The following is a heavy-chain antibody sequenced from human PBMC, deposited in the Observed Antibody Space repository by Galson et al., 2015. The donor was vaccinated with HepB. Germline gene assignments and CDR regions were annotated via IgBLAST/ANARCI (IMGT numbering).Heavy chain of an antibody. D-gene: IGHD3-10*01. J-gene: IGHJ4*02. V-gene: IGHV1-3*04. CDR2: INTDNANT. CDR1: GYTFTSYN. Sequence: SVKVSCKASGYTFTSYNMHWVRQAPGQSLEWMARINTDNANTKYSQKFQGRVTITRDTTESTAYMELNRLRSEATDVYYCARAPGISFGELLQPLTFWGLGTLVTVSS. CDR3: ARAPGISFGELLQPLTF.